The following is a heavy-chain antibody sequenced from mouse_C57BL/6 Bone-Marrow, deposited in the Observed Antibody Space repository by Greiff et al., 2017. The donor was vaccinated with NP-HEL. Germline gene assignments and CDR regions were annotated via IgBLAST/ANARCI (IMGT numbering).Heavy chain of an antibody. V-gene: IGHV1-22*01. CDR1: GYTFTDYN. CDR2: INPNNGGT. CDR3: ASHDSIYYYAMDY. D-gene: IGHD2-4*01. J-gene: IGHJ4*01. Sequence: VQLQQSGPELVKPGASVKMSCKASGYTFTDYNMHWVKQSHGKSLEWIGYINPNNGGTSYNQKFKGKATLTVNKSSSTAYMELRSLTSEDSAVYYCASHDSIYYYAMDYWGQGTSVTVSS.